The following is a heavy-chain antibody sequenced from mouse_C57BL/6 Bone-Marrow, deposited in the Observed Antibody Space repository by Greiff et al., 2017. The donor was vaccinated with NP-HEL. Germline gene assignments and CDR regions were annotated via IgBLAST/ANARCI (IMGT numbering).Heavy chain of an antibody. D-gene: IGHD1-1*01. J-gene: IGHJ2*01. Sequence: QVQLQQSGAELARPGASVKLSCKASGYTFTSYGISWVKQRTGQGLEWIGEIYPRSGNTYYNEKFKGKATLTADKSSSTAYMELRSLTSEDSAVYFCARRDYYGSRYGNYFDYWGQGTTLTVSS. CDR1: GYTFTSYG. CDR2: IYPRSGNT. CDR3: ARRDYYGSRYGNYFDY. V-gene: IGHV1-81*01.